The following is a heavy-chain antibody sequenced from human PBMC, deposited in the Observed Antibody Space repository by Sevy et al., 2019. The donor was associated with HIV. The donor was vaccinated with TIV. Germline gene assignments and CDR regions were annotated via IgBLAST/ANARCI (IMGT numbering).Heavy chain of an antibody. CDR2: IKQDESEK. Sequence: GGSLRLSCAASGFTFSRYWMTWVRQAPGKGLEWVANIKQDESEKYYVDSVKGPFTISRDNAKNSLYLQMNSLRADDMAVYYCARAEQVTMLVVFGGLYFDSWGQGTLVTVSS. CDR1: GFTFSRYW. D-gene: IGHD3-22*01. CDR3: ARAEQVTMLVVFGGLYFDS. V-gene: IGHV3-7*01. J-gene: IGHJ4*02.